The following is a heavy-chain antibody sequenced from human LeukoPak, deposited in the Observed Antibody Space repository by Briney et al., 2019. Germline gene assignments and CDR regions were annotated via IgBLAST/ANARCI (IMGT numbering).Heavy chain of an antibody. V-gene: IGHV3-21*01. J-gene: IGHJ4*02. CDR2: ISSSSSYI. CDR3: ARHSSSGY. D-gene: IGHD6-6*01. CDR1: GFPFSNYN. Sequence: GGSLRLSCAASGFPFSNYNMNWVRQAPGKGLEWVSSISSSSSYIYYADSVKGRFTISRDNAKNSLYLQMNSLRAEDTAVYYCARHSSSGYWGQGTLVTVSS.